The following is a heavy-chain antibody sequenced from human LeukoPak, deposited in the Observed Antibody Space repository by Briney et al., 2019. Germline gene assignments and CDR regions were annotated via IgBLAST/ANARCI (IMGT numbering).Heavy chain of an antibody. D-gene: IGHD3-10*01. Sequence: SVKVSCKASGGTFSSYAISWVRQAPGQGLEWMGRIIPILGIANYAQKFQGRVTITADKSTSTAYMELSSLRSEDTAVYYCARAQIRGVTPYYFDYWGQGTLVTVSS. J-gene: IGHJ4*02. CDR2: IIPILGIA. V-gene: IGHV1-69*04. CDR1: GGTFSSYA. CDR3: ARAQIRGVTPYYFDY.